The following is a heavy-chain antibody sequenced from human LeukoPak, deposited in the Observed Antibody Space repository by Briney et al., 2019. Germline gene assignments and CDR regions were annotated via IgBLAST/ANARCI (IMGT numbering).Heavy chain of an antibody. Sequence: SETLSLTCTVSGGSISSYYWSWIRQPPGKGLEWIGYIHTSGASRYYPSLESRLTLSIDTSRNQLSLKLTSVTAADTAVYFCARLGSYHDFWGQGALVTVSS. J-gene: IGHJ4*02. V-gene: IGHV4-4*09. CDR1: GGSISSYY. CDR3: ARLGSYHDF. D-gene: IGHD1-26*01. CDR2: IHTSGAS.